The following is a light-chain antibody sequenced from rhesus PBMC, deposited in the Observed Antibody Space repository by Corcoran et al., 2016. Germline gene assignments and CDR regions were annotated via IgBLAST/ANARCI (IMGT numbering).Light chain of an antibody. CDR1: QSVNSN. J-gene: IGKJ4*01. Sequence: EIGMTQSPATLSLSPGERAILSCRASQSVNSNFAWYQQRPGQAPSLLISGGSRRATGIPERFSGGGSGTDFTLTISSLEPGDFALYYCRQYSFWPLTFGGGTKVEIK. V-gene: IGKV3-42*03. CDR2: GGS. CDR3: RQYSFWPLT.